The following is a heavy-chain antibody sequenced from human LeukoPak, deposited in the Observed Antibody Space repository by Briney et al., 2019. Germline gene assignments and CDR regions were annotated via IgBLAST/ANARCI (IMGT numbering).Heavy chain of an antibody. CDR3: ARSMVRGAFNWFDP. CDR1: GYTFTGYY. J-gene: IGHJ5*02. CDR2: INPNSGGT. V-gene: IGHV1-2*04. D-gene: IGHD3-10*01. Sequence: ASVKVSCKASGYTFTGYYMHWVRQAPGQGLEWMGWINPNSGGTNYAQKFQGWVTMTRDTSISTAYMELSRLRSEDTAVYYCARSMVRGAFNWFDPWGQGTLVTVSS.